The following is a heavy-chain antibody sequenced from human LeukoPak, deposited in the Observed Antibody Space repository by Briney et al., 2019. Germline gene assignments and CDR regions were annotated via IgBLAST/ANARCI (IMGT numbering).Heavy chain of an antibody. Sequence: GGSLRLSCAASGFTFSSYAMSWVRQAPGKGLEWVSAISGSGGSTYYAGSVKGRFTISRDNSKNTLYLQMNSLRAEDTAVYYCAKDLYGTMVRGTFDYWGQGTLVTVSS. CDR3: AKDLYGTMVRGTFDY. V-gene: IGHV3-23*01. J-gene: IGHJ4*02. CDR1: GFTFSSYA. D-gene: IGHD3-10*01. CDR2: ISGSGGST.